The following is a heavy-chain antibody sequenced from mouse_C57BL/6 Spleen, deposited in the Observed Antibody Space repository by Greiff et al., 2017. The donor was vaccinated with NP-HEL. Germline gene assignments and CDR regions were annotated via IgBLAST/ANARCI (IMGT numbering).Heavy chain of an antibody. V-gene: IGHV1-52*01. CDR1: GYTFTSYW. J-gene: IGHJ4*01. CDR2: IDPSDSET. CDR3: ARSREDAMDY. Sequence: QVQLQQPGAELVRPWSSVKLSCKASGYTFTSYWMHWVKQRPIQGLEWIGNIDPSDSETHYNQKFKDKATLTVDKSSSTAYMQLSSLTSEDSAVYYCARSREDAMDYWGQGTSVTVSS.